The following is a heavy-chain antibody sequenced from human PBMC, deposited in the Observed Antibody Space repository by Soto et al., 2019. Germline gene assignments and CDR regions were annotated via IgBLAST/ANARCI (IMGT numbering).Heavy chain of an antibody. CDR2: INPNSGGT. CDR1: GYTFTGYY. V-gene: IGHV1-2*04. J-gene: IGHJ3*02. CDR3: ARDPKALKLSCIYCGYSSSSGPFDI. D-gene: IGHD6-6*01. Sequence: GAAVKVSCKDSGYTFTGYYMHWVRQAPGQGHEWMGWINPNSGGTNYAKKFQGWVTMTRDTSISTAYMELSRLRSADTAVYYCARDPKALKLSCIYCGYSSSSGPFDIPAQRSMVTVSS.